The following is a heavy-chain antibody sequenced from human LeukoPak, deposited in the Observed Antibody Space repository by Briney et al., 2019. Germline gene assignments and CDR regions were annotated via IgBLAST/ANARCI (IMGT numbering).Heavy chain of an antibody. Sequence: PGGSLRLSCAASGFTFSSYGMHWVRQAPGKGLEWVAVIWYGGSNKYYADSVKSRFTISRDNSKNTLYLQMNSLRAEDTAVYYCAKERKRGDDAFDIWGQGTMVTVSS. CDR1: GFTFSSYG. J-gene: IGHJ3*02. CDR2: IWYGGSNK. V-gene: IGHV3-30*02. CDR3: AKERKRGDDAFDI. D-gene: IGHD3-10*01.